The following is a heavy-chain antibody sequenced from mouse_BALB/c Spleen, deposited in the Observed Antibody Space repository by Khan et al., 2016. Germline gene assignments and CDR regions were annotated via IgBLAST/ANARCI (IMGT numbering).Heavy chain of an antibody. Sequence: EVQLQESGPGLVKPSQSLSLTCTVTGYSITSDYAWNWIRQFPGNKLEWMGYISYSGSTSYNPSLKSRISITRDTSKNQFFLQLNSVTTEDTATYYCARGYYDYLFAYWGQGTLVTVSA. J-gene: IGHJ3*01. CDR2: ISYSGST. CDR1: GYSITSDYA. CDR3: ARGYYDYLFAY. V-gene: IGHV3-2*02. D-gene: IGHD2-4*01.